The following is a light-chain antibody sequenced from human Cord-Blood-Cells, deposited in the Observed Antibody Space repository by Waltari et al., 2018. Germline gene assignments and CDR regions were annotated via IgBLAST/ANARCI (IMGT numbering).Light chain of an antibody. CDR2: DVS. J-gene: IGLJ1*01. V-gene: IGLV2-14*01. CDR1: RSAVRGHTS. Sequence: QSARTHPAPVSWAPGPWITNSFTRTRSAVRGHTSATWYQQHQGKAPKLMIYDVSNRPSGVSNRFSGSKSGNTASLTISGLQAEDEADYYCSSYTSSSTPVFGTGTNVTVL. CDR3: SSYTSSSTPV.